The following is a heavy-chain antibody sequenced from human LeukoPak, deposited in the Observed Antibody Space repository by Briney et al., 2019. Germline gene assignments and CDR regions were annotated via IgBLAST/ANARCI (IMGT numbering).Heavy chain of an antibody. Sequence: SVKVSCKASGGTFSSYAISWVRQAPGQGLEWMGGIVPIFGTANYAQKFQGRVTITADESTSTAYMELSSLRSEDTAVYYCARDYDDSSGYYFGWFDPWGQGTLVTVSS. CDR1: GGTFSSYA. V-gene: IGHV1-69*13. CDR2: IVPIFGTA. D-gene: IGHD3-22*01. CDR3: ARDYDDSSGYYFGWFDP. J-gene: IGHJ5*02.